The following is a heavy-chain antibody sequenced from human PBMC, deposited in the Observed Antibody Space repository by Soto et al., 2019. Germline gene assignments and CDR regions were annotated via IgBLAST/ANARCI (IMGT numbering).Heavy chain of an antibody. Sequence: QITLKESGPTLVKPTQTLTLTCTFSGFSLSTTGVGVGWIRQPPGKALEWLALIYWDVDKRYNPSLNSRLTXXKXTXXXXXXXXXXXXXXXXXXXXXXXXXXXXXXXXXXXXXXXYYGLDVWGQGTTVTVSS. J-gene: IGHJ6*02. CDR1: GFSLSTTGVG. CDR2: IYWDVDK. V-gene: IGHV2-5*02. CDR3: XXXXXXXXXXXXXXXXXYYGLDV.